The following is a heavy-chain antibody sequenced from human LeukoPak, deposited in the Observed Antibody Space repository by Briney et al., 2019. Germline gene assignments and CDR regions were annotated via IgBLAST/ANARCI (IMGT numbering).Heavy chain of an antibody. CDR2: INMYTANP. D-gene: IGHD5-12*01. Sequence: GASVKVSCKASGYTFTRYAINWLRQAPGQGLEWMGWINMYTANPAYAQGFTGRFVFSLDTSVSTAYLQISSLKAEDTAVYYCARADIAFDYWGQGTLVTVSS. CDR1: GYTFTRYA. J-gene: IGHJ4*02. CDR3: ARADIAFDY. V-gene: IGHV7-4-1*02.